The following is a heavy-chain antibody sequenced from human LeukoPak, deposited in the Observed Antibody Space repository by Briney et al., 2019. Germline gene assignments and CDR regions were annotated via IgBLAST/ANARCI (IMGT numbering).Heavy chain of an antibody. V-gene: IGHV4-34*01. CDR2: ISHSGST. Sequence: SETLSPTCAVYGGSFSGYFWSYIRQPPGKGLEWLGEISHSGSTNYSPSLKSRVTISVDTSKNQFSLKLSSVAAADTAVYYCARALHGGSYFLDYWGQGTLVTVSS. D-gene: IGHD1-26*01. CDR3: ARALHGGSYFLDY. CDR1: GGSFSGYF. J-gene: IGHJ4*02.